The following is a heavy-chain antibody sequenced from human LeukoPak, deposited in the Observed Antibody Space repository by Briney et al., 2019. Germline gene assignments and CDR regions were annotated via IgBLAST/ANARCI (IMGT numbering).Heavy chain of an antibody. D-gene: IGHD3-16*02. Sequence: QPSETLSLTCTVSGGSISSYYWSWIRQPPGKGLEWIGYIYYSGSTNYNPSLKSRVTISVDTSKNQFSLKLSSVTAADTAVYYCARIDHYDYVWGSYRYTYFDYWGQGTLVTVSS. CDR3: ARIDHYDYVWGSYRYTYFDY. V-gene: IGHV4-59*08. CDR1: GGSISSYY. J-gene: IGHJ4*02. CDR2: IYYSGST.